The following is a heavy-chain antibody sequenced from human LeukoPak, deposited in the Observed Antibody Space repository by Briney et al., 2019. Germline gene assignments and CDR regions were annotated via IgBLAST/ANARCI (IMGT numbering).Heavy chain of an antibody. V-gene: IGHV1-2*02. CDR3: ARDLGSSSYYWNWFDP. D-gene: IGHD6-13*01. CDR1: GYTFTGYY. J-gene: IGHJ5*02. Sequence: ASVKVSCKASGYTFTGYYMHWVRQAPGQGLEWMGWINPNSGGTNYAQKFQGRVTMTRDTSISTAYMELSRLRSDDTAVYYCARDLGSSSYYWNWFDPWGQGTLVTVSS. CDR2: INPNSGGT.